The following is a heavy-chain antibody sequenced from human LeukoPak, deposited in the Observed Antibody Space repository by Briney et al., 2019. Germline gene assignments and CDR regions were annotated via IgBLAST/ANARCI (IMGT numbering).Heavy chain of an antibody. J-gene: IGHJ4*02. V-gene: IGHV1-69*13. CDR1: GGTFSNNA. D-gene: IGHD3-22*01. Sequence: GASVKVSCKASGGTFSNNAISWVRQAPGQGLEWMGGIIPIFGTANYAQKFQGRVTITADESTSTAYMELSSLRSEDTAVYYCAIETYYYDSSGYYLLSFDYWGQGTLVTVSS. CDR2: IIPIFGTA. CDR3: AIETYYYDSSGYYLLSFDY.